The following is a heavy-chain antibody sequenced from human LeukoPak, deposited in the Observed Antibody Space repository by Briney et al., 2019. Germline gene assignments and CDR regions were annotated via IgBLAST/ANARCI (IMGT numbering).Heavy chain of an antibody. J-gene: IGHJ1*01. CDR3: ARGLEYDILTGYPEYFQH. D-gene: IGHD3-9*01. CDR2: INHSGST. V-gene: IGHV4-34*01. CDR1: GGSFSGYY. Sequence: SETLSLTCAVYGGSFSGYYWSWIRQPPGKGREWIGEINHSGSTNYNPSLKSRVTISVDTSKNQFSLKLSPVTAADTAVYYCARGLEYDILTGYPEYFQHWGQGTLVTVSS.